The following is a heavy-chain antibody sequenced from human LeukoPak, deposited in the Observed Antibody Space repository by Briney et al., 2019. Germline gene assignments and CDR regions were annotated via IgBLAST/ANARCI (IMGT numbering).Heavy chain of an antibody. J-gene: IGHJ5*02. Sequence: GGSLRLSCAAAGFTFSDYYRSWIRQAPGKGLEWVSYISRSGSTRYYADSVKGRFTISRDNAKNSLYLQMNSLRAEDTAVYYCARQKKNKRDRHTPRGGFDHWGQGTLVTVSS. V-gene: IGHV3-11*01. D-gene: IGHD5-24*01. CDR1: GFTFSDYY. CDR2: ISRSGSTR. CDR3: ARQKKNKRDRHTPRGGFDH.